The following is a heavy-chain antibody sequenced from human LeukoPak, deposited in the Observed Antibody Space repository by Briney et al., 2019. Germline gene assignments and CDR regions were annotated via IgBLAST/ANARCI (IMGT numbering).Heavy chain of an antibody. CDR1: GYRFTNYW. D-gene: IGHD1-26*01. V-gene: IGHV5-51*01. J-gene: IGHJ4*02. CDR2: IYPGDSET. CDR3: ARRRDLYSGSYYPFDY. Sequence: GESLKISCKGSGYRFTNYWIGWVRQMPGKCLEWMGIIYPGDSETRYSPSFQGQVTISADKSISTAYLQWSSLKASDTAMYYCARRRDLYSGSYYPFDYWGQGTLVIVSS.